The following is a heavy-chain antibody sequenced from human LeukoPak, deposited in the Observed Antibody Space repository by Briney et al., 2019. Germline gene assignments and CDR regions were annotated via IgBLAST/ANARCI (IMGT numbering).Heavy chain of an antibody. CDR3: ARGSDGILNSYYYYMDV. Sequence: PSETLSLTCTVSGGSIYSDYWSWIRQPPGKGLEWIAYISYSGRTNYNPSLKSRVTILIDASKSQFSLKLSSVTAADTAVYYCARGSDGILNSYYYYMDVWGKGTTVTISS. CDR2: ISYSGRT. V-gene: IGHV4-59*08. J-gene: IGHJ6*03. D-gene: IGHD2-15*01. CDR1: GGSIYSDY.